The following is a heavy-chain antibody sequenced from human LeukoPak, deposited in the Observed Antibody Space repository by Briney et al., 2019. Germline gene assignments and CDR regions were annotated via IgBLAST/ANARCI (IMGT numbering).Heavy chain of an antibody. J-gene: IGHJ4*02. V-gene: IGHV4-39*01. CDR3: ARLDVQQLVHD. D-gene: IGHD6-13*01. CDR1: GGSISRSSYY. CDR2: IYYSGST. Sequence: PSETLALICTVSGGSISRSSYYWGWIRQPPGKGLEWIGSIYYSGSTYYNPSLKSRVTISVDTSKNQFSLKLSSVTAAATAVYYCARLDVQQLVHDWGQGTLVTVSS.